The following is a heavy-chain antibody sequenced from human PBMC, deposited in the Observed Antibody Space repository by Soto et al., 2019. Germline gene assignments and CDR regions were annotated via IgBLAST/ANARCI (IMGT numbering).Heavy chain of an antibody. D-gene: IGHD7-27*01. CDR2: ISGSGGST. CDR3: AKDLTLLGIVLYAFDI. CDR1: GFTFSSYA. J-gene: IGHJ3*02. V-gene: IGHV3-23*01. Sequence: GESLKISCAASGFTFSSYAMSWVRQAPGKGLEWVSAISGSGGSTYYADSVKGRFTISRDNSKNTLYLQMNSLRAEDTAVYYCAKDLTLLGIVLYAFDIWGQGTMVTVSS.